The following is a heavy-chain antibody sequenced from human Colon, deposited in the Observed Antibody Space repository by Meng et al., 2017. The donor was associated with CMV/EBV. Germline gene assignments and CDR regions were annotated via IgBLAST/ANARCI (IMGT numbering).Heavy chain of an antibody. J-gene: IGHJ4*02. D-gene: IGHD3-3*01. Sequence: VQLVQPGQEVKRPGASVKVSCKTSGYTFNGYFMHWVRQAPGQGLEWMGWINPVTGDTSYAQKFQVRVTMTRDTSISTAYMELSSLRSDDTAVYYCATFGGDFDYWGQGTLVTVSS. CDR3: ATFGGDFDY. CDR2: INPVTGDT. CDR1: GYTFNGYF. V-gene: IGHV1-2*02.